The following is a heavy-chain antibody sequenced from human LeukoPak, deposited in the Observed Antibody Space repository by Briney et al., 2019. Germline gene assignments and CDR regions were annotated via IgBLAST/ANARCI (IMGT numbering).Heavy chain of an antibody. CDR2: FYPGDSEA. CDR3: ARQWECTGGSCYPNYFDS. CDR1: GYSFTSYW. D-gene: IGHD2-15*01. V-gene: IGHV5-51*01. Sequence: GESLKISCKGSGYSFTSYWIGWVRQMPGKGLEWMGLFYPGDSEARYTPSFQGQVTMSADKSISTAYLQWSSLQASDTAIYFCARQWECTGGSCYPNYFDSWGQGTLVTVSS. J-gene: IGHJ4*02.